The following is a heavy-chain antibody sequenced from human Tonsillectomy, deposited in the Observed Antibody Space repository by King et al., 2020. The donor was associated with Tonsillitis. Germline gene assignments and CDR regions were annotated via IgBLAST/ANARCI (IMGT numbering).Heavy chain of an antibody. CDR2: IAFDGSNK. V-gene: IGHV3-30*18. CDR3: AKSSQYCSGGSCNSYAFDI. CDR1: GFTFNSYG. J-gene: IGHJ3*02. D-gene: IGHD2-15*01. Sequence: VQLVESGGGVVQPGRSLRLSCAASGFTFNSYGMHWVRQAPGKGLEWVAVIAFDGSNKYYADSVKGRFTISRDNSKNTLYLQMNSLRAEDTAVYDCAKSSQYCSGGSCNSYAFDIWGQGTMVTVSS.